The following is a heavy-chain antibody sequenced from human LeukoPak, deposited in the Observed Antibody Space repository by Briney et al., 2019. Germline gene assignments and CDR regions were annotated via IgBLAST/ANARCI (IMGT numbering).Heavy chain of an antibody. J-gene: IGHJ4*02. Sequence: SETLSLTCTVSGDSISSGRYYWSWVRQPAGKELEWIGRIYTSGKTDYNPYTPSLKSRVTVSLDTSKNQLSLFLTSATAADTAMYYCARSCSGSYYFEYWGQGNLVTASS. CDR1: GDSISSGRYY. CDR2: IYTSGKT. CDR3: ARSCSGSYYFEY. V-gene: IGHV4-61*02. D-gene: IGHD1-26*01.